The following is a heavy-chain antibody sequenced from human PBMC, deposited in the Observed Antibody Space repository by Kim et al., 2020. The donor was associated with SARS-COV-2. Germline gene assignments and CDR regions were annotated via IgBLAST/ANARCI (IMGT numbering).Heavy chain of an antibody. J-gene: IGHJ4*02. CDR3: ARGDYGDEFDY. V-gene: IGHV4-31*02. Sequence: TYYNPSLKSRVTISVDTSKNQFSLKLSSVTAADTAVYYCARGDYGDEFDYWGQGTLVTVSS. D-gene: IGHD4-17*01. CDR2: T.